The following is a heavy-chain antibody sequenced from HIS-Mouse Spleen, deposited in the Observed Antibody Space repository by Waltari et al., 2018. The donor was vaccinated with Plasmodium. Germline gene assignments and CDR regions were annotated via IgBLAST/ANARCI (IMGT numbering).Heavy chain of an antibody. V-gene: IGHV4-34*01. CDR3: ASSGSGSYYY. J-gene: IGHJ4*02. CDR1: GGSFSGYY. CDR2: INHSGST. D-gene: IGHD3-10*01. Sequence: QVQLQQWGAGLLKPSETLSLTCAVYGGSFSGYYWSWIRHPPGKGLEWIGEINHSGSTNYTPSLKSRVTISVDTSKNQFSRKLSSVTAADTAVYYCASSGSGSYYYWGQGTLVTVSS.